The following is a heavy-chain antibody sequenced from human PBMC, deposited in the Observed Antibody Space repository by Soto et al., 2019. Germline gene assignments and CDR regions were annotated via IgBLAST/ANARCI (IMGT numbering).Heavy chain of an antibody. CDR1: GGSVRAPDW. V-gene: IGHV4-4*02. CDR3: ARVRQGCSANNCYFDP. Sequence: PSETLSLTCTLSGGSVRAPDWWNWVRPSPDKGLEGIAEVHISGHSNYNPSLRSRVSVSIDSSKNQFYLNLNSVTAADTAIYYCARVRQGCSANNCYFDPWGQGTQVTVSS. D-gene: IGHD1-1*01. CDR2: VHISGHS. J-gene: IGHJ5*01.